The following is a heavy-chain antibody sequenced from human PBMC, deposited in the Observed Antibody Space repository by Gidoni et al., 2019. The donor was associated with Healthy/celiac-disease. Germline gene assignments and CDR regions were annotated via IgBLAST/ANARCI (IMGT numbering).Heavy chain of an antibody. CDR3: AKTPYCSSTSCYFLADY. D-gene: IGHD2-2*01. V-gene: IGHV3-30*18. CDR2: ISYDGSNK. CDR1: GFTFSSYG. Sequence: QVQLVESGGGVVQPGRSLRLSCAASGFTFSSYGMHWVRQAPGKGLEWVAVISYDGSNKYYADSVKGRFTISRDNSKNTLYLQMNSLRAEDTAVYYCAKTPYCSSTSCYFLADYWGQGTLVTVSS. J-gene: IGHJ4*02.